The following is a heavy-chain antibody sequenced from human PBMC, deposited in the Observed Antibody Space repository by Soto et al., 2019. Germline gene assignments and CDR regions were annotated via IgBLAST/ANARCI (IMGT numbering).Heavy chain of an antibody. Sequence: ASVKVSYKASGGTFSSYAISWVRQAPGQGLEWMGGIIPIFGTANYAQKFQGRVTITADESTSTAYMELSSLRSEDTAVYYCARSRIAGADSWFDPWGQGTLVIVTS. J-gene: IGHJ5*02. V-gene: IGHV1-69*13. CDR1: GGTFSSYA. CDR2: IIPIFGTA. CDR3: ARSRIAGADSWFDP. D-gene: IGHD6-19*01.